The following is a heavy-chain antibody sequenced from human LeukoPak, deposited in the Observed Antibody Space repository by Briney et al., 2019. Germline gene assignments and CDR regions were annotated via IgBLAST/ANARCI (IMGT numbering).Heavy chain of an antibody. Sequence: SETLSLTCAVYGGSFSGYYWSWIRQPPGKELEWIGEINHSGSTNYNPSLKSRVTISVDTSKNQFPLKLSSVTAADTAVYYCARGYGSGRTYYYYGMDVWGQGTTVTVSS. V-gene: IGHV4-34*01. J-gene: IGHJ6*02. CDR1: GGSFSGYY. D-gene: IGHD6-19*01. CDR3: ARGYGSGRTYYYYGMDV. CDR2: INHSGST.